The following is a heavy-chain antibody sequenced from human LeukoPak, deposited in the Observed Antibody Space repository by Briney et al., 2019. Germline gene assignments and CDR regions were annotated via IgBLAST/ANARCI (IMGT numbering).Heavy chain of an antibody. CDR3: ARGLTNYYFYALDV. CDR2: ISYAGGT. D-gene: IGHD3-9*01. Sequence: SETLSLTGVFSDGSIINYYWGGIGHPPGRGLDWIGYISYAGGTNYNPSLKSRVTISLDTSKKQVSLKLNSVTAADTAVYYCARGLTNYYFYALDVWGQGTTVTVSS. CDR1: DGSIINYY. V-gene: IGHV4-59*01. J-gene: IGHJ6*02.